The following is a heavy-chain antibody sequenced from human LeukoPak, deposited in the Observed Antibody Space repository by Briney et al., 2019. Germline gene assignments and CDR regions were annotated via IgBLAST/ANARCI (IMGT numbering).Heavy chain of an antibody. V-gene: IGHV1-69*13. J-gene: IGHJ4*02. CDR2: IIPIFGTA. CDR1: GGTFSSYA. D-gene: IGHD6-13*01. Sequence: SVKVSCKASGGTFSSYAISWVRQAPGQGLEWMGGIIPIFGTANYTQKFQGRVTITADESTSTAYMELSSLRSEDTAVYYCARDSQAAGERFDYWGQGTLVTVSS. CDR3: ARDSQAAGERFDY.